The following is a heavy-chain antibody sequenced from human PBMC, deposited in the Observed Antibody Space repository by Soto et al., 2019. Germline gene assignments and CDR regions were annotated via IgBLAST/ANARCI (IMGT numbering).Heavy chain of an antibody. D-gene: IGHD2-2*01. J-gene: IGHJ5*02. Sequence: GGSLRLSCAASGFTFSNAWMSWVRQAPGKGLEWVGRIKSKTDGGTTDYAAPVKGRFTISRDDSKNTLYLQMNSLKTEDTAVYYCTTDLLPTRPFDPWGQGTLVTVSS. CDR2: IKSKTDGGTT. V-gene: IGHV3-15*01. CDR3: TTDLLPTRPFDP. CDR1: GFTFSNAW.